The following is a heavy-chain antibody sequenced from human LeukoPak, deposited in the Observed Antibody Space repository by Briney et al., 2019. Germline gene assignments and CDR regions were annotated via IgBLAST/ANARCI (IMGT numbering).Heavy chain of an antibody. J-gene: IGHJ4*02. Sequence: PGGSLRLSCAASGFTFSSYGMHWVRQAPGKGLEWVAFIRYDGSNKYYADSVKGRFTISRDNSKNTLYLQMNSLRAEDTAVYYCARASRSSSWTDYFDYWGQGTLVTVSS. CDR2: IRYDGSNK. CDR1: GFTFSSYG. V-gene: IGHV3-30*02. CDR3: ARASRSSSWTDYFDY. D-gene: IGHD6-6*01.